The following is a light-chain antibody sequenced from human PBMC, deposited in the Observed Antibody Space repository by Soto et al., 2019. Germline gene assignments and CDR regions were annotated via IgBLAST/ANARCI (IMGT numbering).Light chain of an antibody. J-gene: IGLJ2*01. CDR2: DVS. CDR3: SSYTSTSNVK. V-gene: IGLV2-14*01. CDR1: SSDVGLYNY. Sequence: QSALTQPASVSGSPGQSITISCTGTSSDVGLYNYVSWYQHHPGKAPKLMIYDVSDRPSGVSNRFSGSKSGNTASLTISGLQAEDEGDYYCSSYTSTSNVKFGGGTKLTVL.